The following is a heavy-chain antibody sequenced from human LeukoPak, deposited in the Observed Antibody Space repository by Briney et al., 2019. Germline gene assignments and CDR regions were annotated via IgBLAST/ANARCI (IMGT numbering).Heavy chain of an antibody. D-gene: IGHD6-13*01. CDR3: ARDPSIAAAQYYMDV. CDR2: ISSSSSTI. CDR1: GFTFSSYS. Sequence: GGSLRLSCAASGFTFSSYSMNCVRQAPGKGLEWVSYISSSSSTIYYADSVKGRFTISRDNAKNSLYLQMYSLRAEDTAVYYCARDPSIAAAQYYMDVWGKGTTVTVSS. J-gene: IGHJ6*03. V-gene: IGHV3-48*01.